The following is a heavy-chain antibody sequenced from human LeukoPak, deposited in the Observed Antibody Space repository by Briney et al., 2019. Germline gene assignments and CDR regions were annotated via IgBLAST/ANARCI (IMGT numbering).Heavy chain of an antibody. J-gene: IGHJ4*02. Sequence: GGSLRLSYAASGFIFSSYAMSSVRQAPGKWLELHSAISGSGGSTYYADSVKGRFTISRDNSKNTLYLQMNSLRAEDTAVYYCAKDAPVNIVVVPAANSWGKGTLVTVTS. CDR3: AKDAPVNIVVVPAANS. V-gene: IGHV3-23*01. CDR1: GFIFSSYA. D-gene: IGHD2-2*01. CDR2: ISGSGGST.